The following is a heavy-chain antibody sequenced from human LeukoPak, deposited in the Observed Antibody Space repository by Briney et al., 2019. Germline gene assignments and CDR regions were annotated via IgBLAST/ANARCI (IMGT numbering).Heavy chain of an antibody. CDR1: GFTFSDYY. CDR3: ARFPVLGATIYFQH. CDR2: ISGSGNTI. J-gene: IGHJ1*01. Sequence: GGSLRLSCATSGFTFSDYYMSWIRQAPGKGLELVSYISGSGNTISYADSVKGRFTVSRDNGKNSLYLQMDSLRAEDTAVYYCARFPVLGATIYFQHWGQGTLVSVSS. V-gene: IGHV3-11*01. D-gene: IGHD1-26*01.